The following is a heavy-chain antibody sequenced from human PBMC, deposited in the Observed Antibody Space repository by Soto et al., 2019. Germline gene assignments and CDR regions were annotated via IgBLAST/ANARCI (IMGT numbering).Heavy chain of an antibody. D-gene: IGHD2-21*01. CDR2: ISYDGSNK. V-gene: IGHV3-30-3*01. CDR1: GFTFSSYA. CDR3: ARDLVEMATIPLDP. Sequence: GGSLRLCCAASGFTFSSYAMHWVRQGPGKGLEWVAVISYDGSNKYYADSVKGRFTISRDNSKNTLYLQMNSLRAEDTAVYYFARDLVEMATIPLDPWGQGTLVTVSS. J-gene: IGHJ5*02.